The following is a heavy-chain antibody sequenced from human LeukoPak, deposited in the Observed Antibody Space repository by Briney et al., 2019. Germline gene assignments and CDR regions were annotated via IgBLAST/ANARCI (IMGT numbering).Heavy chain of an antibody. D-gene: IGHD3-22*01. CDR2: IRYDGSNR. CDR3: AKTAGGLPYYYDSSGPFDY. V-gene: IGHV3-30*02. CDR1: GFTLSSYG. Sequence: GGSLRLSCAASGFTLSSYGMHWVRQAPGKGLEWVAFIRYDGSNRYYADSVKGRFTISRDNSKNTLYLQMNSLRAEDTAVYYCAKTAGGLPYYYDSSGPFDYWGQGTLVTVSS. J-gene: IGHJ4*02.